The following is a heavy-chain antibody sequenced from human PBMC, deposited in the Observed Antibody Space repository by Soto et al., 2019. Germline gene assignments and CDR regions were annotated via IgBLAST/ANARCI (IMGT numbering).Heavy chain of an antibody. J-gene: IGHJ4*02. D-gene: IGHD3-16*01. CDR2: IKQDGSET. CDR3: VGGIGSWQTD. V-gene: IGHV3-7*03. CDR1: GFTFSTYW. Sequence: EVQLVESGGGLVQPGGSLRLSCAASGFTFSTYWMGWVRQAPGKGLEWVANIKQDGSETYYGDSVKGRFTISRDNARNSLYLQMYSLRVEDAAVYYCVGGIGSWQTDWGQGPLVTVSS.